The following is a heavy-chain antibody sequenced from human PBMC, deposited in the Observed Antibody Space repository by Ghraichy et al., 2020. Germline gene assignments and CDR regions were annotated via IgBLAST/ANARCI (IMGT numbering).Heavy chain of an antibody. CDR2: IYYSGST. Sequence: SETLSLTCTVSGGSISSSSYYWGWIRQPPGKGLEWIGSIYYSGSTYDNPSLKSRVTISVDTSKNQFSLKLSSVTAADTAVYYCARPTYGSSSVFDYWGQGTLVSVSS. D-gene: IGHD6-6*01. J-gene: IGHJ4*02. V-gene: IGHV4-39*01. CDR1: GGSISSSSYY. CDR3: ARPTYGSSSVFDY.